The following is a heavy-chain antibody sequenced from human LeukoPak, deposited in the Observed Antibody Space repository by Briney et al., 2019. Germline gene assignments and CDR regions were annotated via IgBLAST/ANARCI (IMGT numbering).Heavy chain of an antibody. D-gene: IGHD3-22*01. J-gene: IGHJ4*02. CDR2: IIPILGIA. Sequence: SVKVSCKASGGTFSSYAISWVRQAPGQGLEWMGRIIPILGIANYAQKFQGGVTITADKSTSTAYMELSSLRSEDTAVYYCARGPIRRFDSSGYYLDYWGQGTLVTVSS. V-gene: IGHV1-69*04. CDR1: GGTFSSYA. CDR3: ARGPIRRFDSSGYYLDY.